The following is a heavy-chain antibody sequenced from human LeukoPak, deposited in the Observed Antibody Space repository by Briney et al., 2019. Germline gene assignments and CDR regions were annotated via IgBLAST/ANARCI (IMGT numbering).Heavy chain of an antibody. CDR2: ISYDGSNK. CDR3: ARGGYYYDSSGYFGGWFDP. V-gene: IGHV3-30*04. Sequence: GGSLRLSCAASGFTFSSYAMHWVRQAPGKGLEWVAVISYDGSNKYYADSVKGRFTISRDNSKNTLYLQMNSLRAEDTAVYYCARGGYYYDSSGYFGGWFDPGGQEPLVTVS. CDR1: GFTFSSYA. D-gene: IGHD3-22*01. J-gene: IGHJ5*02.